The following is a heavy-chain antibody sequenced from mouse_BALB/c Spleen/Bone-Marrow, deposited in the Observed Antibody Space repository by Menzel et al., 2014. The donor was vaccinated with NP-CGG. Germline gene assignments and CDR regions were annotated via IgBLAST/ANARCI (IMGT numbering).Heavy chain of an antibody. J-gene: IGHJ3*01. CDR2: IDPANGNT. D-gene: IGHD2-2*01. CDR3: ARNYGYGKSFAY. CDR1: GFNIKDTY. V-gene: IGHV14-3*02. Sequence: EVQVVESGAELVKPGASVKLSCTASGFNIKDTYMHWVKQRPEQGLEWIGRIDPANGNTKYDPKFQGKATITADTSSNTAYLQLSSLTSEDTAVYYCARNYGYGKSFAYWGQGTLVTVSA.